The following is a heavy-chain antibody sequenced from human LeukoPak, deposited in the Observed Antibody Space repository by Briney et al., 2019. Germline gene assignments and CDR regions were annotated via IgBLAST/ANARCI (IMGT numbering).Heavy chain of an antibody. CDR1: GFSLRTGRVG. J-gene: IGHJ6*03. D-gene: IGHD2-2*01. Sequence: SGPTLVQPTQTLTLTCTFSGFSLRTGRVGVAWIRQPPGKALEWLALIYGDDDNRYSPSLQSRLTITKDTSRNQVVLTMTNMDPVDTATYYCGHSKYCSSPICYRGVGKPYPYYYLDVWGSGTSVTVSS. V-gene: IGHV2-5*02. CDR2: IYGDDDN. CDR3: GHSKYCSSPICYRGVGKPYPYYYLDV.